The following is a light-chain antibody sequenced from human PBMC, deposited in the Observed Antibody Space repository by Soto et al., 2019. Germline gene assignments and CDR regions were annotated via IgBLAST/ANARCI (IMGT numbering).Light chain of an antibody. J-gene: IGLJ3*02. CDR1: SSDVGGYNY. CDR3: CSYTSSTTLV. Sequence: QSALTQPASVSGSPGQSITISCTGTSSDVGGYNYVSWYQQHPGKAPKLMIYEVSNRPSGVSNRFSGSKSGNTASLTISGLQAEDEADYHCCSYTSSTTLVFGGGTQLTVL. V-gene: IGLV2-14*01. CDR2: EVS.